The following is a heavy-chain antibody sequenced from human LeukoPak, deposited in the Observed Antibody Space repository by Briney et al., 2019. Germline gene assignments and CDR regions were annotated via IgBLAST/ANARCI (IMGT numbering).Heavy chain of an antibody. J-gene: IGHJ4*02. CDR1: GYTFSGYY. D-gene: IGHD3-10*01. CDR2: INPNTGGT. Sequence: ASVKVSCKASGYTFSGYYIHWVRQAPGQRLEWMGWINPNTGGTNFAQNFQGRVTMTTVTSISTAYMELSRLRSDDTAVYYCARSPSYYHGSGSYLDYWGQGTLVTVSS. V-gene: IGHV1-2*02. CDR3: ARSPSYYHGSGSYLDY.